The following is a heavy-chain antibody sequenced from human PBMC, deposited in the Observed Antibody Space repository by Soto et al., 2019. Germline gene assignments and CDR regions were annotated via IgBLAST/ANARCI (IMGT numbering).Heavy chain of an antibody. CDR3: ARAGYYDSSGYPLFDY. J-gene: IGHJ4*02. V-gene: IGHV4-61*01. D-gene: IGHD3-22*01. Sequence: SETLSLTCTVSGGSVSSGSYYWSWIRQPPGKGLEWIGYIYYSGSTNYNPSLKSRVTISVDTSKNQSSLKLSSVTAADTAVYYCARAGYYDSSGYPLFDYWGQGTQVTVSS. CDR2: IYYSGST. CDR1: GGSVSSGSYY.